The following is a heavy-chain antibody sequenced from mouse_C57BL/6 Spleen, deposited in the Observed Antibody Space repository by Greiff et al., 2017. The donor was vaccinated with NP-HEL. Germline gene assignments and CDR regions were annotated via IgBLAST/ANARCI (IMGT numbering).Heavy chain of an antibody. J-gene: IGHJ2*01. CDR1: GFTFSSYA. D-gene: IGHD1-1*01. V-gene: IGHV5-4*01. CDR2: ISDGGSYT. CDR3: ARDARSYGSYFDY. Sequence: EVKVVESGGGLVKPGGSLKLSCAASGFTFSSYAMSWVRQTPEKRLEWVATISDGGSYTYYPDNVKGRFTISRDNAKNNLYLHMSHLKSEDTAMYYCARDARSYGSYFDYWGQGTTLTVSS.